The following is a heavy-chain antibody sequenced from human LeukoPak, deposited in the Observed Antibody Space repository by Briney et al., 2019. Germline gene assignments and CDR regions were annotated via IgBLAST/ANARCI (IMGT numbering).Heavy chain of an antibody. V-gene: IGHV3-20*04. J-gene: IGHJ4*02. CDR1: GFTFDDYG. Sequence: PGGSLRLSCAASGFTFDDYGMSWVRQAPGKGLEWVSGINWNGGSTGYADSVKGRFTISRDNAKNSLYLQMNSLRAEDTALYYCARDHMVFDPTTENENSFDYWGQGTLVTVSS. CDR3: ARDHMVFDPTTENENSFDY. CDR2: INWNGGST. D-gene: IGHD3-10*01.